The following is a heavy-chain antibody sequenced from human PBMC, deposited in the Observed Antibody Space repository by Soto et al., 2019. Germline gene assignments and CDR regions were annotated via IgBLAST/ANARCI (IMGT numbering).Heavy chain of an antibody. V-gene: IGHV3-74*01. CDR1: GVTFKTPW. J-gene: IGHJ4*02. Sequence: PGGSLRLACTASGVTFKTPWRHWVRHAPGKGLVWVSRIYFDGITTNYADSVKGRVTDSRDNGKNKVYLHVNTLRDEDTAVYYFESGGARGVDYWGQGTLLIGSA. D-gene: IGHD3-10*01. CDR3: ESGGARGVDY. CDR2: IYFDGITT.